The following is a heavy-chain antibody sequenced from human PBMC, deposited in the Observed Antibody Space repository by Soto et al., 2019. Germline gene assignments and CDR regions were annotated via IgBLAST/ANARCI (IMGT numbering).Heavy chain of an antibody. J-gene: IGHJ4*02. CDR2: ISYDGSNK. V-gene: IGHV3-30*18. Sequence: GGFLRLSCAASGFTFSSYGMHWVRQAPGKGLEWVAVISYDGSNKYYADSVKGRFTISRDNSKNTLYLQMNSLRAEDTAVYYCAKDRTGWREAYYFDYWGQGTLVTVSS. D-gene: IGHD6-19*01. CDR1: GFTFSSYG. CDR3: AKDRTGWREAYYFDY.